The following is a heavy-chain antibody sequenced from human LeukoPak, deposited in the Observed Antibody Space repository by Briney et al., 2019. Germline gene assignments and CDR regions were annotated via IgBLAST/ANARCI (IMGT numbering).Heavy chain of an antibody. CDR1: GFTFSSYA. CDR2: ISYNGSNK. J-gene: IGHJ4*02. Sequence: GRSLRLFCAASGFTFSSYAMHWVRQATGKGLEWVAVISYNGSNKYYADSVKGRFTISRDNSKNTLYLQMNSLRAEDTAVYYCARVSSGWYYFDYWGQGTLVTVSS. D-gene: IGHD6-19*01. CDR3: ARVSSGWYYFDY. V-gene: IGHV3-30*04.